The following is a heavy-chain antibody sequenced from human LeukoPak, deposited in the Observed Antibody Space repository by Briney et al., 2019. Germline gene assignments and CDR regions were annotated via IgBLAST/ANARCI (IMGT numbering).Heavy chain of an antibody. CDR1: EFTFSSYI. J-gene: IGHJ3*01. CDR3: TTDRSSDDAFDF. V-gene: IGHV3-33*08. D-gene: IGHD2-15*01. Sequence: AGGSLRLSCAASEFTFSSYIMNWVRQAPGKGLEWVTVIWYDGSNEYYADSVKGRFTISRDNSKNTLYLQMNSLKTEDTAMYYCTTDRSSDDAFDFWGQGTMVTVSS. CDR2: IWYDGSNE.